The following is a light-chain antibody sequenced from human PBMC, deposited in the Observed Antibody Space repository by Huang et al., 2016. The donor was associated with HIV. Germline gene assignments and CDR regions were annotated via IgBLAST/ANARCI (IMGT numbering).Light chain of an antibody. CDR3: QQYNIWPYT. CDR2: GAS. V-gene: IGKV3-15*01. Sequence: EIVMTQSPATLSVSPGEGATLFCRASQSCGNNLAWYQQRPGQAPSLLIYGASTRATGVPPRFNGSGSGTEFTLTISSLQSEDFTVYYCQQYNIWPYTFGQGTKLEIK. J-gene: IGKJ2*01. CDR1: QSCGNN.